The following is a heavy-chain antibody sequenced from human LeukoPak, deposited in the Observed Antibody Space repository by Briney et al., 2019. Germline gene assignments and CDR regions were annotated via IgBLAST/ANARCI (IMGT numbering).Heavy chain of an antibody. Sequence: SSETLSLTCTVSGGSISSSSYYWGWIRQPPGKGLEWIGSIYSSGSTYYNPSLKSRVTISVDTSKNQFSLKLSSVTAADTAVYYCARDPGQWGDYGDYVVYYGMDVWGQGTTVTVSS. V-gene: IGHV4-39*07. D-gene: IGHD4-17*01. CDR3: ARDPGQWGDYGDYVVYYGMDV. J-gene: IGHJ6*02. CDR1: GGSISSSSYY. CDR2: IYSSGST.